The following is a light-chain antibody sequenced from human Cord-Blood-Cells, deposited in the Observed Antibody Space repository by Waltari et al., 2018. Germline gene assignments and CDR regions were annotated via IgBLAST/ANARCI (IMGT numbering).Light chain of an antibody. J-gene: IGKJ2*03. V-gene: IGKV4-1*01. CDR3: QQYYSTPYS. Sequence: DIVMTQSPDSLAVSLGERVTINCKSSQSVLYSSNNKNYLAWYQQKPGQPPKLLIYWASTRESGVPDRFSGSGSGTDFTLTISSPQAEDVAVYYCQQYYSTPYSFGQGTKLEIK. CDR2: WAS. CDR1: QSVLYSSNNKNY.